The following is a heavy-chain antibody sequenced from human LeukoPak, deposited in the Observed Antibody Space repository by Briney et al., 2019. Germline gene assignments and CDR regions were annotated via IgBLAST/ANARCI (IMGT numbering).Heavy chain of an antibody. CDR3: ARDPSYGSFDY. J-gene: IGHJ4*02. V-gene: IGHV4-61*08. Sequence: SETLSLTCTVSGGAISSGDYYWSWIRQPPGGGLEWIGYIYYSGSTNYNPSLKSRVTISVDTSKNQFSLKLSSVTAADTAVYYCARDPSYGSFDYWGQGTLVTVSS. D-gene: IGHD5-18*01. CDR2: IYYSGST. CDR1: GGAISSGDYY.